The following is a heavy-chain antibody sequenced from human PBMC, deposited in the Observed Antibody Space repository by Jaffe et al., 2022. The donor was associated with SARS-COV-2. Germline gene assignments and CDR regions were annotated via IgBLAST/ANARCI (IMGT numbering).Heavy chain of an antibody. J-gene: IGHJ4*02. CDR1: GFTFSDHW. V-gene: IGHV3-74*01. CDR3: ARGRGIVAATGFDF. Sequence: EVQLVESGGGLVQPGGSLRLSCAASGFTFSDHWMHWVRQAPGKGLVWVSRINRDGTSTTYAGSVKGRFTISRDNAKNTLYLQMSSLRAEDTALYYCARGRGIVAATGFDFWGQGTLVTVSS. CDR2: INRDGTST. D-gene: IGHD1-26*01.